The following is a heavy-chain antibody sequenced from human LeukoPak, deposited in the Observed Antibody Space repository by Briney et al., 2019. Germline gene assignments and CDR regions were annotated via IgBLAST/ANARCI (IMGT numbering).Heavy chain of an antibody. Sequence: ASVKVSCTAPGYTFTSYGIRWVRQAPGQGLEWMGWISAYDGNTNYAQKLQGRVTITTDTSTSTAYMELRSLRSDDTAVYYCARGTSPNFDYWGQGTLVTVSS. CDR1: GYTFTSYG. J-gene: IGHJ4*02. CDR2: ISAYDGNT. V-gene: IGHV1-18*01. CDR3: ARGTSPNFDY.